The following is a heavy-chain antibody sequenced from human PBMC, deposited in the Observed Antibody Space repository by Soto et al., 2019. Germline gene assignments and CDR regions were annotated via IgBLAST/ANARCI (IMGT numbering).Heavy chain of an antibody. J-gene: IGHJ4*02. Sequence: EVQLVESGGGLVRPGGSLRLSCAVSGFTVSTNYMSWVRQAPGKGLESVSIIYSDGSTYYADSVKGRFTTSRDRARNTLYLQMDNLRADDTAVYHWARDSSYYGSGRGVLDYWGPGALVTVSS. CDR3: ARDSSYYGSGRGVLDY. CDR1: GFTVSTNY. CDR2: IYSDGST. V-gene: IGHV3-66*01. D-gene: IGHD3-10*01.